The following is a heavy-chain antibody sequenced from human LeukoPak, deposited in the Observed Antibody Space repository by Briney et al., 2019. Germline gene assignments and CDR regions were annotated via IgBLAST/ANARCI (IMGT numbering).Heavy chain of an antibody. D-gene: IGHD2/OR15-2a*01. CDR3: ARSSEYYFGP. V-gene: IGHV4-59*11. J-gene: IGHJ5*02. Sequence: SENLSLTLTFPGGPNSGQYWSWNRQAPGKGLEWIGEIYYSGGTKYNPSLERRVTISLDTSKNQFSLRLTSMTTADTAVYYCARSSEYYFGPWGQGTLVTVSS. CDR1: GGPNSGQY. CDR2: IYYSGGT.